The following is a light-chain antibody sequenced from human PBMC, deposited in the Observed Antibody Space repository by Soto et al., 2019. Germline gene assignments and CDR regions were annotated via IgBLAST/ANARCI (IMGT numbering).Light chain of an antibody. CDR2: YAS. V-gene: IGKV3-11*01. CDR3: QQRSNWPPTLT. J-gene: IGKJ4*01. CDR1: QSVGSN. Sequence: EIVMTQSPATLSASPGETVTLSCRAGQSVGSNLAWYQQKPGQAPRLLIYYASIRATGIPARFRGSGSGTDFTLTIRSLEPEDFAVYYCQQRSNWPPTLTFGGGTKVDIK.